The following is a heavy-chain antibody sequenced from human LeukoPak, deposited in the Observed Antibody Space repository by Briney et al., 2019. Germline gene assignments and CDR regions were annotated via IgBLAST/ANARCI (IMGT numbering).Heavy chain of an antibody. Sequence: GGSLRLSCAASGFTFSSYWMTWVRQAPGKGLEWVANIKHDGSEQYYVDSVKGRFTISRHNVKNSLYLQMNSLRVEDTAVYYCARFPTYYDFWSGDKFIDYWGQGTLVTVSS. CDR2: IKHDGSEQ. J-gene: IGHJ4*02. CDR1: GFTFSSYW. CDR3: ARFPTYYDFWSGDKFIDY. V-gene: IGHV3-7*01. D-gene: IGHD3-3*01.